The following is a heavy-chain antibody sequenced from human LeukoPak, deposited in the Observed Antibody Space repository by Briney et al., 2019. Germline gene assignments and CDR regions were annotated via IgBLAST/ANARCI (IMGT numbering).Heavy chain of an antibody. CDR3: ARHRGANSPDAFDI. D-gene: IGHD1-26*01. CDR1: GGSVSSSSYF. V-gene: IGHV4-39*01. CDR2: IHYTGST. J-gene: IGHJ3*02. Sequence: SETLSLTCTVSGGSVSSSSYFWGWIRQPPGKGLEWIGSIHYTGSTYSNPSLKSRVTQSVDTSENHFSLNLSSVTAADTALYYCARHRGANSPDAFDIWGQGTTVTVSS.